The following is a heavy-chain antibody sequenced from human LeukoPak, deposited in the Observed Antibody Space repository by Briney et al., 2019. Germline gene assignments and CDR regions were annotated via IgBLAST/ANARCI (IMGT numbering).Heavy chain of an antibody. CDR2: ISSSSSYI. CDR3: ARASSGYYFIAEYFQH. D-gene: IGHD3-22*01. Sequence: PGGSLRLSCTASEFTFSSYNMNWVRQAPGKGLEWVSSISSSSSYIYYADSVKGRFTISRDNAKNSLYLQMNSLRAEDTAVYYCARASSGYYFIAEYFQHWGQGTLVTVSS. J-gene: IGHJ1*01. CDR1: EFTFSSYN. V-gene: IGHV3-21*01.